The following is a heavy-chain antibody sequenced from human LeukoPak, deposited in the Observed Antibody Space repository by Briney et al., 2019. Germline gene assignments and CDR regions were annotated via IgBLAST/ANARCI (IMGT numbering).Heavy chain of an antibody. CDR1: GGTFSSYA. V-gene: IGHV1-69*04. Sequence: ASAKVSCKASGGTFSSYAISWVRQAPGQGLEWMGRLIPILGIANYAQKFQGRVTITADKSTSTAYMELSSLRSEDTAVYYCARGGSTMIVSGYYYYGMDVWGQGTTVTVSS. CDR3: ARGGSTMIVSGYYYYGMDV. D-gene: IGHD3-22*01. CDR2: LIPILGIA. J-gene: IGHJ6*02.